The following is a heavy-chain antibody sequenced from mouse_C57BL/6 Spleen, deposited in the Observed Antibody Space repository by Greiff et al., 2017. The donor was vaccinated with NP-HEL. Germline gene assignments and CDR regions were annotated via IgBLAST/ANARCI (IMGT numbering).Heavy chain of an antibody. CDR2: IWSGGST. D-gene: IGHD2-3*01. V-gene: IGHV2-2*01. CDR1: GFSLTSYG. J-gene: IGHJ1*03. Sequence: VQLQQSGPGLVQPSQSLSITCTVSGFSLTSYGVHWVRQSPGKGLEWLGVIWSGGSTDYNAAFISRLSISKDNSKSQVFFKMNSLQADDTAIYYCARNGRMDGYYGWYFDVWGTGTTVTVSS. CDR3: ARNGRMDGYYGWYFDV.